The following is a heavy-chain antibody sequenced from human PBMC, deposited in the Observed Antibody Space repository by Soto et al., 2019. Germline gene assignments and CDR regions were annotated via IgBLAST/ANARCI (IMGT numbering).Heavy chain of an antibody. CDR2: ISYDGSNK. V-gene: IGHV3-30-3*02. J-gene: IGHJ3*02. CDR3: AKMNSRRYHDDALAI. Sequence: GKGLEWVAVISYDGSNKYYADSVKGRFTISRDNSKNTLYLQMNSLRAEDTAVYYFAKMNSRRYHDDALAILLHGTIVPVSS. D-gene: IGHD3-22*01.